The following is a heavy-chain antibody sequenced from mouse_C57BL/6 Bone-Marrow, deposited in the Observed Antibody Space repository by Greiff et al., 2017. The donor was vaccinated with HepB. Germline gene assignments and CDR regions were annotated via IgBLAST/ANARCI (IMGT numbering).Heavy chain of an antibody. Sequence: QVQLQQSGPELVKPGASVKLSCKASGYTFTSYDINWVKQRPGQGLEWIGWIYPRDGSTKYNEKFKGTATLTVDTSSSTAYMELHSLTSADSAVYFCARETITTVVATYYYAMDYWGQGTSVTVSS. V-gene: IGHV1-85*01. CDR3: ARETITTVVATYYYAMDY. J-gene: IGHJ4*01. CDR2: IYPRDGST. D-gene: IGHD1-1*01. CDR1: GYTFTSYD.